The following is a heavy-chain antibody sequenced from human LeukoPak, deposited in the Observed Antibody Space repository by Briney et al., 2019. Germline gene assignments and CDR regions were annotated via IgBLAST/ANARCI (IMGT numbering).Heavy chain of an antibody. CDR1: GYTFTGYY. D-gene: IGHD2-2*01. J-gene: IGHJ5*02. CDR3: AVGYCSSCNWFDP. V-gene: IGHV1-2*02. Sequence: VASVKVSCKASGYTFTGYYMHWVRQAPGQGLEWMGWINPNSGGTNYAQKFQGRVTMTRDTPISTAYMELSRLRSDDTAVYYCAVGYCSSCNWFDPWGQGTLVTVSS. CDR2: INPNSGGT.